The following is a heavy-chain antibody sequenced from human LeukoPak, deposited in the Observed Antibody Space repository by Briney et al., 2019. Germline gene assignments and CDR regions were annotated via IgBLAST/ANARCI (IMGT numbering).Heavy chain of an antibody. V-gene: IGHV4-38-2*01. D-gene: IGHD3-3*01. CDR1: GYSISSGYY. CDR3: ATYYDGSLFDP. CDR2: IYHSGST. Sequence: SETLSLTCAVSGYSISSGYYWGWIRQPPGKGLEWIGSIYHSGSTYYHPSLKSRVTISVDTSKNQFSLKLSSVTAADTAVYYCATYYDGSLFDPWGQGTLVTVSS. J-gene: IGHJ5*02.